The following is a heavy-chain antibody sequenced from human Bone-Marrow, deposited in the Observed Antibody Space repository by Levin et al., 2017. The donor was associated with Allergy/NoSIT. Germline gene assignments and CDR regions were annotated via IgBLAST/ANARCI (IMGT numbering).Heavy chain of an antibody. D-gene: IGHD2-21*02. J-gene: IGHJ2*01. CDR2: ISNDGRKR. Sequence: PGGSLRLSCVDSGLNFKNYAMHWVRQAPGKGPEWVAIISNDGRKRDYAESVKGRFTISRDNSQSTLFLQMNSLRLEDSAPHYCCGGPHIVVVTSTSRLLSAFAIWGRGTRVTVSS. V-gene: IGHV3-30-3*01. CDR1: GLNFKNYA. CDR3: CGGPHIVVVTSTSRLLSAFAI.